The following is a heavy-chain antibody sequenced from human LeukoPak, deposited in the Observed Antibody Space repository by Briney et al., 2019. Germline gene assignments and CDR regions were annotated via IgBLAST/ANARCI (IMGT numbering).Heavy chain of an antibody. V-gene: IGHV1-18*01. CDR1: GYIFTRYG. Sequence: ASVKVSCKASGYIFTRYGISLVRQAPGQGLEWMASISTYNGNTNYAQNFQGRVTVTTDTSTSTAYMELRSLRSDDTAVYYCARRTGYNYYYMEVWGQGTTVTVSS. CDR2: ISTYNGNT. J-gene: IGHJ6*03. CDR3: ARRTGYNYYYMEV. D-gene: IGHD1-1*01.